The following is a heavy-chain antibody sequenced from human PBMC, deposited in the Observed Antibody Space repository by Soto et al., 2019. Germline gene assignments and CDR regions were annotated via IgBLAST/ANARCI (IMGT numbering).Heavy chain of an antibody. CDR2: IIPILGTS. D-gene: IGHD1-26*01. V-gene: IGHV1-69*01. J-gene: IGHJ5*02. CDR3: ASARFLVSTLGWFEP. CDR1: GGTFSTYG. Sequence: QVQLVQSGAEVKKPGSSVKVSCKTSGGTFSTYGITWVRQAPGQGLEWMGGIIPILGTSNYAQKFQGRLTISAIASKTVAYMEMSSLRSEDTAVYDGASARFLVSTLGWFEPWCQGTLVTVSS.